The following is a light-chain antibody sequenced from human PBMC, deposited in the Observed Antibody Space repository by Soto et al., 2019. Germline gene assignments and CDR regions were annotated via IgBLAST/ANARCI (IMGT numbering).Light chain of an antibody. J-gene: IGLJ1*01. CDR1: SSDVGGYNY. CDR2: DVS. Sequence: QSVLTQPASVSGSPGQPITISCTGTSSDVGGYNYVSWYQQHPGKAPKLMIYDVSNRPSGVSNRFSGSKSGNTASLTISGLQAEDEADYYCSSYTSSSTVFGNGTKVTVL. V-gene: IGLV2-14*01. CDR3: SSYTSSSTV.